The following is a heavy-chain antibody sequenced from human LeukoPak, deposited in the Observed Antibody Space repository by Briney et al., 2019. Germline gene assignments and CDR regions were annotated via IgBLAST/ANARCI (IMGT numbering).Heavy chain of an antibody. CDR2: IYTSGST. CDR1: GGSISSYY. J-gene: IGHJ4*02. Sequence: SETLSLTCTVSGGSISSYYWSWIRQPAGKGLEWIGRIYTSGSTNYNPSLKSRVTMSVDTSKNQFSLKLSSVTAADTAVYYCARGQTTVTTNDNDYWGQGTLVTVSS. D-gene: IGHD4-17*01. V-gene: IGHV4-4*07. CDR3: ARGQTTVTTNDNDY.